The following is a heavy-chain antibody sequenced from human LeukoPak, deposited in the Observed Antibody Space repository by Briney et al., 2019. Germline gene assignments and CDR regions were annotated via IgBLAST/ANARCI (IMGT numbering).Heavy chain of an antibody. CDR3: NTGYAYAYGY. Sequence: GGSLRLSCAASGFTFSNAWMSWVRQAPGKGLEWVGRIKTIGEGGTTDYAAPVKGTFTISRDDSINTLYLQVISLKADDSAVYFCNTGYAYAYGYWGQGTLVTVSS. V-gene: IGHV3-15*01. CDR2: IKTIGEGGTT. D-gene: IGHD3-16*01. CDR1: GFTFSNAW. J-gene: IGHJ4*02.